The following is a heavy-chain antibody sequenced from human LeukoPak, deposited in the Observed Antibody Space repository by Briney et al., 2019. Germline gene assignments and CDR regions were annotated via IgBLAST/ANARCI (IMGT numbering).Heavy chain of an antibody. V-gene: IGHV4-34*01. CDR3: ARTRYSGSYAPY. Sequence: SETLSLTCVVYHESFDGYYWSWIRQSPGKGLEWIGEINHSGSTNYNPSLKSRVTMSIDTSKNQFSLELSSVTAADTAVYYCARTRYSGSYAPYWGQGTLVTVSS. CDR1: HESFDGYY. J-gene: IGHJ4*02. CDR2: INHSGST. D-gene: IGHD1-26*01.